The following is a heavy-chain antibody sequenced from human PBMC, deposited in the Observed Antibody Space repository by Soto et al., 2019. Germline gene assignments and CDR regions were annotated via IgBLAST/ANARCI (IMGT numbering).Heavy chain of an antibody. CDR2: INTGNDNT. D-gene: IGHD4-17*01. Sequence: QVQLVQSGAEVKKPGASVKVSCKTSGYSFTSYTIHWVRQAPGQRLEWMGWINTGNDNTKYSQKFQGGVTITRDTSASTAYMEVSSLTSEDTGVYYCARGYDFGESVDSWGQGTLVTVSS. V-gene: IGHV1-3*04. CDR1: GYSFTSYT. CDR3: ARGYDFGESVDS. J-gene: IGHJ4*02.